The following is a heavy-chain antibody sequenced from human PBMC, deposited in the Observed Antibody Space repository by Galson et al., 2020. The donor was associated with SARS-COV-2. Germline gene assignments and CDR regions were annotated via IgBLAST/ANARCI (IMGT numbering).Heavy chain of an antibody. J-gene: IGHJ4*02. V-gene: IGHV3-7*01. CDR2: IKQDGHVE. D-gene: IGHD2-2*01. Sequence: SLRLSCTASGFTFSSYWMSWVRQAPGKGLELVANIKQDGHVENYLESVKGRFTISRDNAKNSVYLQMNSLRAEDTAVYYCARDPASSALDFLGQGTLVTVSS. CDR1: GFTFSSYW. CDR3: ARDPASSALDF.